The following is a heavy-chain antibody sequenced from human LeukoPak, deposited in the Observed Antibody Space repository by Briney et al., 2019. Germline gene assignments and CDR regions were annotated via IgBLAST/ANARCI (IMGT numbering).Heavy chain of an antibody. Sequence: AGSLRLSCAASGFSLASYDMNWVRQAPGKGLKWVSSSSFSSTYIYYRASVKGRFTISRDNAKNSLYLEMNNLRDEDTAVYYCARADCPSSTCYLRRSWFDPWGQGTLVTVSS. CDR1: GFSLASYD. J-gene: IGHJ5*02. V-gene: IGHV3-21*06. D-gene: IGHD2-2*01. CDR3: ARADCPSSTCYLRRSWFDP. CDR2: SSFSSTYI.